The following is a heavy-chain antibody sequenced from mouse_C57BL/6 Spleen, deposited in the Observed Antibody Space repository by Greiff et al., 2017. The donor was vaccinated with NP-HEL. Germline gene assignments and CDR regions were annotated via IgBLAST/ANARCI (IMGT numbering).Heavy chain of an antibody. CDR2: ISDGGSYT. CDR3: ARDPDSNYPYYFDY. CDR1: GFTFSSYA. J-gene: IGHJ2*01. D-gene: IGHD2-5*01. Sequence: EVKVVESGGGLVKPGGSLKLSCAASGFTFSSYAMSWVRQTPEKRLEWVATISDGGSYTYYPDNVKGRFTISRDNAKNNLYLQMSHLKSEDTAMYYCARDPDSNYPYYFDYWGQGTTLTVSS. V-gene: IGHV5-4*01.